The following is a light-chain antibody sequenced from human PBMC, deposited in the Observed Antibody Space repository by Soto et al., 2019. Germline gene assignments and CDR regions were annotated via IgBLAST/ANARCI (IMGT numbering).Light chain of an antibody. V-gene: IGKV1-39*01. CDR1: QSINTH. CDR3: RGTYRFRRT. CDR2: AIS. Sequence: DIPVNQSPATLSASERDRVTIPCQTSQSINTHLYLYQQKPGKPPKLLIHAISSLQSGVPSRFSGSGSGTDLSLTISVPQPELSPTYYRRGTYRFRRTFDQGTRLEIK. J-gene: IGKJ5*01.